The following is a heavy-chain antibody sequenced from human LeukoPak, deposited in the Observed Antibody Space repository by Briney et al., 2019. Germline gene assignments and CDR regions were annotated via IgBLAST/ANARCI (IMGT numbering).Heavy chain of an antibody. CDR2: IYYSGST. Sequence: SETLSLTCTVSGGSISSYYWSWIRQPPGKGLEWIGYIYYSGSTNYNPSLKSRVTISVDTSKNQFSLKLSSVTAADTAVYYCVGTRVDTEYYFDYWGQGTLVTVSS. CDR3: VGTRVDTEYYFDY. D-gene: IGHD5-18*01. V-gene: IGHV4-59*08. CDR1: GGSISSYY. J-gene: IGHJ4*02.